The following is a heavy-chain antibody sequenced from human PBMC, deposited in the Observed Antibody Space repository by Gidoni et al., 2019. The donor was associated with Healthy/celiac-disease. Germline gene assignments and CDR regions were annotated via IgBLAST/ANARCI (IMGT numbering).Heavy chain of an antibody. CDR2: IYYSGST. CDR3: ARDRITMVRVFDY. V-gene: IGHV4-61*01. CDR1: GGSVSSGSYY. D-gene: IGHD3-10*01. J-gene: IGHJ4*02. Sequence: QVQLQESGPGLVTPSETLSLTCTVSGGSVSSGSYYWSWIRQPPGKGLEWIGYIYYSGSTNYNPSLKSRVTISVDTSKNQFSLKLSSVTAADTAVYYCARDRITMVRVFDYWGQGTLVTVSS.